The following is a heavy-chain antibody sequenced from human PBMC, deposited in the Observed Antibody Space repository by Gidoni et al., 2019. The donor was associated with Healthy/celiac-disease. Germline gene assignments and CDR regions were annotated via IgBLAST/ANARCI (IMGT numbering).Heavy chain of an antibody. V-gene: IGHV3-30*18. CDR2: ISYDGSNK. J-gene: IGHJ6*02. Sequence: QVQLVESGGGVVQPGRSLRLSCAASGFPFSSYGMHWVRQAPGKGLEWVAVISYDGSNKYYADSVKGRFTISRDNSKNTLYLQMNSLRAEDTAVYYCAKDEEDYYYYYGMDVWGQGTTVTVSS. CDR3: AKDEEDYYYYYGMDV. CDR1: GFPFSSYG.